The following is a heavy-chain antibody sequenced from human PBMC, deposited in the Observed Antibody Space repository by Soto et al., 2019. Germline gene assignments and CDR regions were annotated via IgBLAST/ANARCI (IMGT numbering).Heavy chain of an antibody. V-gene: IGHV3-73*02. J-gene: IGHJ6*02. Sequence: EVQLVESGGGLVQPGGSLKLSCAASGFTFSGSAMHWVRQASGKGLEWVGRIRSKANSYATAYAASVKGRFTISRDDSKNTAYLQMNSLKTEDTAVYYCTRLQGIAAAGKDGYGMDVWGQGTTVTVSS. CDR3: TRLQGIAAAGKDGYGMDV. D-gene: IGHD6-13*01. CDR1: GFTFSGSA. CDR2: IRSKANSYAT.